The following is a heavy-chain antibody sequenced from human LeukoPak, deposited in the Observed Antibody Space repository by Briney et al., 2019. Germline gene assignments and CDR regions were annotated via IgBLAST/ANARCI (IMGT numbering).Heavy chain of an antibody. J-gene: IGHJ4*02. CDR2: INPNSGGT. Sequence: ASVKVSCKASGYTFTGYYMHWVREAPGQGLEWMGWINPNSGGTNYAQKFQGRVTMTRDTSISTAYMELSRLRSDDTAVYYCARDMRYYDSSGYYPAWGQGTLVTVSS. CDR3: ARDMRYYDSSGYYPA. V-gene: IGHV1-2*02. CDR1: GYTFTGYY. D-gene: IGHD3-22*01.